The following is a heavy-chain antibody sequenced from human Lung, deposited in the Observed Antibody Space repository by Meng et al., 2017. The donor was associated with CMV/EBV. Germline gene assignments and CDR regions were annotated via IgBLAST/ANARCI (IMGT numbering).Heavy chain of an antibody. CDR1: GGSISSSSYY. V-gene: IGHV4-39*07. Sequence: SXTXSLXXTISGGSISSSSYYWAWIRQPPEKGLEWIGSVYYTGDTYYSPSLKSRVTISIDTSKNQFSLKVNSVTDADTAVYYCVRETGGSSSTWWGQGTXVTVSS. CDR3: VRETGGSSSTW. CDR2: VYYTGDT. J-gene: IGHJ4*02. D-gene: IGHD1-26*01.